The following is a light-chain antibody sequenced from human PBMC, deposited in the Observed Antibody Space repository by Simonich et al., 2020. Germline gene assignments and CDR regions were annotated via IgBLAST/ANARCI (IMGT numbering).Light chain of an antibody. J-gene: IGLJ2*01. CDR3: QSYDSSNQV. V-gene: IGLV6-57*01. CDR2: EDN. Sequence: NFMLTQPHSVSESPGKTVTISCTRSRGSIASNYVQWYQQRPGSSPPPVIYEDNQRPYGVPDRFSGSIDSSSNSASLTISGLKTEDEADYYCQSYDSSNQVFGGGTKLTVL. CDR1: RGSIASNY.